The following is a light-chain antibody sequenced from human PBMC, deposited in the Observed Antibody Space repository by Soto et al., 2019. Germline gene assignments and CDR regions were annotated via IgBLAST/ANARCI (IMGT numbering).Light chain of an antibody. CDR2: EVS. V-gene: IGLV2-23*02. J-gene: IGLJ1*01. CDR1: SSDVGSYNL. Sequence: SALTQPACVSWSPGQSITISCTGTSSDVGSYNLVSWYQQHPGKAPKLMIYEVSKRPSGVSNRFSGSKSANTASLTISGLQADDEADYYCCSYGGRSTYVFGTGTKVTVL. CDR3: CSYGGRSTYV.